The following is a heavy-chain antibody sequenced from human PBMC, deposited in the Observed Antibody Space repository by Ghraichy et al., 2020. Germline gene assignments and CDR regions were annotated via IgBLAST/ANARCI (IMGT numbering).Heavy chain of an antibody. V-gene: IGHV3-33*01. CDR2: IWYDGSTK. CDR3: ARDYYNDNSRYFQH. CDR1: GFIFNIYG. J-gene: IGHJ1*01. Sequence: GGSLRLSCAASGFIFNIYGMHWVRQAPGKGLEWVAHIWYDGSTKYYADSVKGRFTISRDNSNNTLYLQMNSLRAEDTAVYYCARDYYNDNSRYFQHWGQGTLVTVSS. D-gene: IGHD4-23*01.